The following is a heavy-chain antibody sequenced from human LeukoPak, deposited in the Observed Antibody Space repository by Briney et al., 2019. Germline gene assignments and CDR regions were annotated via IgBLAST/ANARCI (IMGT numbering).Heavy chain of an antibody. CDR1: GYTFTSYD. V-gene: IGHV1-69*06. D-gene: IGHD3-10*01. CDR2: IIPIFDTT. CDR3: ARDHEGSYYRRGYYYYYYMDV. Sequence: GASVKVSCKASGYTFTSYDINWVRQATGQGLEWMGGIIPIFDTTNYAQNFQGRVTITADKSTNTAYMELSSLRAEDTAVYYCARDHEGSYYRRGYYYYYYMDVWGKGTTVTISS. J-gene: IGHJ6*03.